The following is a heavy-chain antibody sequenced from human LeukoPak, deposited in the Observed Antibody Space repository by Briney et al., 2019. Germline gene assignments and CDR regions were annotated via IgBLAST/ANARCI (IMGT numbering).Heavy chain of an antibody. J-gene: IGHJ4*02. CDR1: GYSISSGYY. CDR2: IYHSGST. CDR3: ARDYRRSTATQDSSSWYGGLLGY. V-gene: IGHV4-38-2*02. Sequence: SETLSLTCTVSGYSISSGYYWGWIRQPPGKGLEWIGSIYHSGSTYYNPSLKSRVTISVDTSKNQFSLKLSSVTAADTAVYYCARDYRRSTATQDSSSWYGGLLGYWGQGTLVTVSS. D-gene: IGHD6-13*01.